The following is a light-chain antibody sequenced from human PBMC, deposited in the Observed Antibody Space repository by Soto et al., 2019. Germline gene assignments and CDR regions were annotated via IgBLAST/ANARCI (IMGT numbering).Light chain of an antibody. CDR1: QSVSSNY. Sequence: EIVLTQSPGTLSLSPGERATLSCRASQSVSSNYLAWYQQKPGQAPRLLIYGASSRATGIPDRFSGSGSGTDFTITIGRLEPEDFAVYYCQQYGSSPRTFGQGTKVEIK. CDR2: GAS. V-gene: IGKV3-20*01. CDR3: QQYGSSPRT. J-gene: IGKJ1*01.